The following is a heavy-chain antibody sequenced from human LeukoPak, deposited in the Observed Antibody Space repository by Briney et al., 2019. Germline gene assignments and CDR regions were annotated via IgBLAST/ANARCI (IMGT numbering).Heavy chain of an antibody. J-gene: IGHJ4*02. Sequence: PGGSLRLSCAASGFTFSSYGMHWVRQAPGKGLEWVAFIRYDGSNKYYADSVKGRFTIPRDNSKNTLYLQMNSLRAEDTAVYYCAKGQVFGVVIIPYYFDYWGQGTLVTVSS. CDR2: IRYDGSNK. CDR1: GFTFSSYG. D-gene: IGHD3-3*01. V-gene: IGHV3-30*02. CDR3: AKGQVFGVVIIPYYFDY.